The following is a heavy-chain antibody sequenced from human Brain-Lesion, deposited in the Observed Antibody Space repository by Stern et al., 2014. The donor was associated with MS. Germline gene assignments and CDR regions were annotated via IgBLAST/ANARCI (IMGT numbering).Heavy chain of an antibody. D-gene: IGHD5-18*01. V-gene: IGHV4-61*02. CDR1: GGSISSGSDY. CDR2: IHPSGSA. CDR3: ASGYRIFDY. Sequence: VQLVESGPGLVKPSQNLSLTCNVSGGSISSGSDYWSWLRQPVGKGLQWIGRIHPSGSAYYTPSLKSRVTISTDPSKNQFSLELTSATAADTAIYYCASGYRIFDYWGQGILVTVSS. J-gene: IGHJ4*02.